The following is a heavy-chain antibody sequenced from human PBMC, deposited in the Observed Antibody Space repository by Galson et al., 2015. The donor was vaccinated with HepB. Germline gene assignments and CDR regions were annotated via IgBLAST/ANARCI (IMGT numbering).Heavy chain of an antibody. D-gene: IGHD3-10*01. Sequence: PALVKPTQTLTLTCTFSGFSIRTSGMSVSWIRQPPGKALEWLARIDGDDDQYYSTSLQTRLTISKDTSKDQVVLKMTNMDHVDTATYYCARSDYSGYFDYWGQGTLVTVSS. CDR2: IDGDDDQ. CDR3: ARSDYSGYFDY. V-gene: IGHV2-70*11. CDR1: GFSIRTSGMS. J-gene: IGHJ4*02.